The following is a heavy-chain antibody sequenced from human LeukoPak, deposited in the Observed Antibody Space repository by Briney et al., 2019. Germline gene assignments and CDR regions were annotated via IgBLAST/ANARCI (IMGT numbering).Heavy chain of an antibody. CDR1: GGSISSSSYY. CDR3: ATRGGCSSTSCNNWFDP. CDR2: IYYSGST. D-gene: IGHD2-2*01. J-gene: IGHJ5*02. V-gene: IGHV4-39*07. Sequence: SETLSLTCTVSGGSISSSSYYWGWIRQPPGKGLEWIGSIYYSGSTYYNPSLNSRVNISVDTSKNQFSLKLSSVTAADPAVYYCATRGGCSSTSCNNWFDPWGQGTLVTVSS.